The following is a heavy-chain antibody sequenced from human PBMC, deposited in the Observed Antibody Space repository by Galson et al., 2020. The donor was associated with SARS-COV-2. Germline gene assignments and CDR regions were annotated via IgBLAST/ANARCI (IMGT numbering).Heavy chain of an antibody. CDR3: ARDRYCGGDCWAYYFYYGMDV. V-gene: IGHV3-48*02. J-gene: IGHJ6*02. CDR2: ISSSSTTI. Sequence: GGSLRLSCAASGFTFSSYSMNWVRQAPGKGLEWVSYISSSSTTIYYATSVKGRFTISRDNAKNSLYLQMNSLRDEDTAVYYCARDRYCGGDCWAYYFYYGMDVWGQGTTVTVSS. D-gene: IGHD2-21*02. CDR1: GFTFSSYS.